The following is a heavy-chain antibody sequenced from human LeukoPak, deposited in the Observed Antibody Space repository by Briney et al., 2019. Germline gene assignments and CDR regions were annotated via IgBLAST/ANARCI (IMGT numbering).Heavy chain of an antibody. CDR1: GGSISSSSYY. CDR2: IHHSGTT. Sequence: SETLSLTCTVSGGSISSSSYYWGWIRQPPGKGLEWIGYIHHSGTTYYNASLKSRVTISIDRSKDEISLKVSSVTAADTAVYYCARSGSGYYFDAFDIWGQGTMVTVSS. V-gene: IGHV4-30-2*01. D-gene: IGHD3-22*01. J-gene: IGHJ3*02. CDR3: ARSGSGYYFDAFDI.